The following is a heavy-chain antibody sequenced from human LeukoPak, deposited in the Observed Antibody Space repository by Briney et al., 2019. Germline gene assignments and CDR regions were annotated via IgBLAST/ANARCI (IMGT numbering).Heavy chain of an antibody. V-gene: IGHV6-1*01. CDR1: GDSVSSNNAA. D-gene: IGHD5-12*01. J-gene: IGHJ3*02. Sequence: SQTPSLTCAISGDSVSSNNAAWNWIRQSPSRGLEWLGRTYYRSKWNDDYAVSVKSRITINPDTSKNQFSLQLNSVTPEDTAVYYCARGLRYNDYGYVPGLNAFDIWGQGTMVTVSS. CDR3: ARGLRYNDYGYVPGLNAFDI. CDR2: TYYRSKWND.